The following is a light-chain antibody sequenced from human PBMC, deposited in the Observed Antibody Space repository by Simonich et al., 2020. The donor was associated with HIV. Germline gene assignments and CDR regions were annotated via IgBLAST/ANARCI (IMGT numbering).Light chain of an antibody. J-gene: IGLJ3*02. CDR1: SSDVGGHNY. CDR2: DVS. V-gene: IGLV2-11*01. Sequence: QSALTQPRSVSGSPGQSVTISCTGTSSDVGGHNYVSWYQQHPGKAPKLMIYDVSKRPSGVTDRFSGSKSGNTASLTISGLQSEDEADYYCAAWDDSLNGPWVFGGGTKLTVL. CDR3: AAWDDSLNGPWV.